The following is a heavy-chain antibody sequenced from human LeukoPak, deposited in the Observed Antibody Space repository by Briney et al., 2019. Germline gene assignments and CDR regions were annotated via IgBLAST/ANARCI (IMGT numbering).Heavy chain of an antibody. CDR1: GGSISNYY. CDR2: IYTSEST. D-gene: IGHD4-17*01. Sequence: SETLSLTCTVSGGSISNYYWSWIRQPAGKGLEWIGRIYTSESTNYNPSLKSQVTMSVDTSKNQFSLRLSSVTAADTAVYYCARDQDYGDYVDWGQGTLVTVSS. J-gene: IGHJ4*02. CDR3: ARDQDYGDYVD. V-gene: IGHV4-4*07.